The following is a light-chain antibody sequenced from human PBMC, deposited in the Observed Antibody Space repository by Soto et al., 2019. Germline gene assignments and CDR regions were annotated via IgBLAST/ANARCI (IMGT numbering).Light chain of an antibody. J-gene: IGLJ1*01. CDR1: SSDVGSYNL. CDR2: EVS. Sequence: QSVLTQPASVSGSPGQSITISCTGTSSDVGSYNLVSWYQQHPGKAPKLMIYEVSKRPSGVSNRFSGSKSGNTASLTISGLQAEDEADYYCCSYAGSSLYAFGTGTKVTVL. CDR3: CSYAGSSLYA. V-gene: IGLV2-23*02.